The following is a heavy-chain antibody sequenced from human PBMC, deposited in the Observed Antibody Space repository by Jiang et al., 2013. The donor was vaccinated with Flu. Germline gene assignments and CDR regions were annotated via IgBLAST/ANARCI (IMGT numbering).Heavy chain of an antibody. V-gene: IGHV3-30-3*01. Sequence: AASGFTFSSHAMHWVRQAPGKGLEWVTVISNDGSNKYYADSVKGRFTISRDNSKNTLYLQMNSLRAEDTAVYYCARDVYDSGGYLFDYWGQGTLVTVSS. J-gene: IGHJ4*02. D-gene: IGHD3-22*01. CDR3: ARDVYDSGGYLFDY. CDR1: GFTFSSHA. CDR2: ISNDGSNK.